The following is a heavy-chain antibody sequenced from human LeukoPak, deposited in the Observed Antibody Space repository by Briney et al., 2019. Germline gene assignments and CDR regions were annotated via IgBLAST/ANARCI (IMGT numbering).Heavy chain of an antibody. CDR3: AKGKDSVAGATNDY. Sequence: GGSLRLSCAVSGFTFSSYSMSWVRQAPGKGLEWVSYISSSGTYKYHADSVKGRFTISRDNAKNSLYLHMNSLRDEDNAVYYCAKGKDSVAGATNDYWGQGTLVTVSS. CDR2: ISSSGTYK. CDR1: GFTFSSYS. J-gene: IGHJ4*02. V-gene: IGHV3-21*01. D-gene: IGHD6-19*01.